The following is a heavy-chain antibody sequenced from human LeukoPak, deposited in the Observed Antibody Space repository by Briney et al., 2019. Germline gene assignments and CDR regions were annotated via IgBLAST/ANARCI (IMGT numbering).Heavy chain of an antibody. CDR2: THHGGST. J-gene: IGHJ4*02. CDR1: GDSITSSRW. D-gene: IGHD3-10*01. V-gene: IGHV4-4*02. CDR3: ASLMVRGVIRDY. Sequence: SGTLSLTCVVSGDSITSSRWWNWVRQAPGKGLEWIGETHHGGSTNYNPSLKSRVTISVDTSKNQFSLKLSSVTAADTAVYYCASLMVRGVIRDYWGQGTLVTVSS.